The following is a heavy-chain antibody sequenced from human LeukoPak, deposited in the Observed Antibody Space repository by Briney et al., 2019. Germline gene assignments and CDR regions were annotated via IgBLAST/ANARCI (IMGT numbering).Heavy chain of an antibody. Sequence: SETLSLTCTVSGGSISSSSYYWGWIRQPPGKGLEWIGSIYYSGSTYYNPSLKSRVTISVDTSKNQFSLKLSSVTAADTAVYYCARQLERRGDFDYWGQGSLVTVS. CDR2: IYYSGST. J-gene: IGHJ4*02. CDR1: GGSISSSSYY. D-gene: IGHD1-1*01. V-gene: IGHV4-39*01. CDR3: ARQLERRGDFDY.